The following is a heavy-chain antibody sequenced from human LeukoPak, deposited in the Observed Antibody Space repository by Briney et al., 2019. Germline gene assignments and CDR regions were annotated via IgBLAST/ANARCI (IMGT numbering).Heavy chain of an antibody. J-gene: IGHJ4*02. Sequence: SETLSLTCTVSGGSISNYYWSWIRQPPGKGLEWIGHIHYSGNTNSNPALKSRLTISLDTSKNQFSLKLSSVTAADTAVYYCARGPPPDLDYWGRGTLVTVSS. V-gene: IGHV4-59*12. CDR1: GGSISNYY. CDR3: ARGPPPDLDY. CDR2: IHYSGNT.